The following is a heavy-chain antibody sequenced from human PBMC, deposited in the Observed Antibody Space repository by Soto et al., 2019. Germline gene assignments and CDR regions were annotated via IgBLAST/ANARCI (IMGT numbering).Heavy chain of an antibody. CDR2: IIPIFGTA. D-gene: IGHD3-22*01. J-gene: IGHJ5*02. V-gene: IGHV1-69*13. CDR3: ASGGGDSSGYYYFA. CDR1: GGTFSSYA. Sequence: ASVKVSCKASGGTFSSYAISWVRQAPGQGLEWMGGIIPIFGTANYAQKFQGRVTITADESTSTAYMELSSLRSEDTAVYYCASGGGDSSGYYYFAWGQGTLVTVSS.